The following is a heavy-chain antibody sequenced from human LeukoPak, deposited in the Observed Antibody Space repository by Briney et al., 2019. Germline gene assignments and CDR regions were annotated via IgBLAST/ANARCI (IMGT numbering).Heavy chain of an antibody. Sequence: GGSLRLSCAASGFTFSSYSMNWVRQAPGKGLEWVSYISSSSSTIHYADSVKGRFTISRDDAKNSLYLQMNSLRAEDTAVYYCARAAYCGGDCYSYHFDYWGQGTLVTVSS. J-gene: IGHJ4*02. CDR2: ISSSSSTI. CDR3: ARAAYCGGDCYSYHFDY. V-gene: IGHV3-48*04. D-gene: IGHD2-21*02. CDR1: GFTFSSYS.